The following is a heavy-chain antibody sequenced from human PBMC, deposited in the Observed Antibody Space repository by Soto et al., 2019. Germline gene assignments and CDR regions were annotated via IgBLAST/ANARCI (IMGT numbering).Heavy chain of an antibody. CDR3: ARSEMTYNWND. CDR1: GFTFRGDA. Sequence: GGSLRLSCAASGFTFRGDAMSWVRQAPGKGLEWVSSISGSGEMTHYAESVKGRFTISRDNSKNTLYLQMESLRAEDTALYYCARSEMTYNWNDWGQGTLVTVSS. D-gene: IGHD1-1*01. V-gene: IGHV3-23*01. J-gene: IGHJ4*02. CDR2: ISGSGEMT.